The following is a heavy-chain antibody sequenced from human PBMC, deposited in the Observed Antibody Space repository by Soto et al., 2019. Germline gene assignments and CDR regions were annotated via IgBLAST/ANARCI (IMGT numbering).Heavy chain of an antibody. CDR3: ARSEMTYNWND. CDR1: GFTFRGDA. Sequence: GGSLRLSCAASGFTFRGDAMSWVRQAPGKGLEWVSSISGSGEMTHYAESVKGRFTISRDNSKNTLYLQMESLRAEDTALYYCARSEMTYNWNDWGQGTLVTVSS. D-gene: IGHD1-1*01. V-gene: IGHV3-23*01. J-gene: IGHJ4*02. CDR2: ISGSGEMT.